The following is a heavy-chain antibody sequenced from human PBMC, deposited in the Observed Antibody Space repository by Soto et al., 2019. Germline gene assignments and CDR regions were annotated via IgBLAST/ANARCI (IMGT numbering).Heavy chain of an antibody. D-gene: IGHD2-15*01. J-gene: IGHJ4*02. CDR1: GGSFSGYY. CDR3: VVVVAATGLVNY. CDR2: INHSGST. Sequence: SETLSLTCAVYGGSFSGYYWSWIRQPPGKGLEWIGEINHSGSTNYNPSLKSRVTISVDTSKNQFSLKLSSVTAADTAVYYCVVVVAATGLVNYWGQGTLVTVSS. V-gene: IGHV4-34*01.